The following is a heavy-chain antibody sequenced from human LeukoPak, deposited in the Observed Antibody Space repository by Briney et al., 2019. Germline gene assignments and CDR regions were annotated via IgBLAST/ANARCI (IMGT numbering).Heavy chain of an antibody. CDR2: ISSSNTYT. CDR3: ARGPAYYDISTGASDY. J-gene: IGHJ4*01. Sequence: GGSLRLSCAASGFTFSNYGMHWIRQAPGKGLEWVSYISSSNTYTNYAGSVKGRFTISRDDAKNSLYLQMNSLRAEDTAVYYCARGPAYYDISTGASDYWGHGTLVTVSS. V-gene: IGHV3-11*05. CDR1: GFTFSNYG. D-gene: IGHD3-9*01.